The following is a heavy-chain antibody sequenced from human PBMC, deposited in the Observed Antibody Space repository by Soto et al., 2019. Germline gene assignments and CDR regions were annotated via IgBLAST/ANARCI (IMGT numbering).Heavy chain of an antibody. D-gene: IGHD6-19*01. V-gene: IGHV3-21*01. J-gene: IGHJ6*02. CDR1: GFTFSSYS. Sequence: NPGGSLRLSCAASGFTFSSYSMNWVRQAPGKGLEWVSSISSSSSYIYYADSVKGRFTISRDNAKNSLYLQMNSLRAEDTAVYYCARVLRSSGSLVPYYYYGMDVWGQGTTVTVSS. CDR3: ARVLRSSGSLVPYYYYGMDV. CDR2: ISSSSSYI.